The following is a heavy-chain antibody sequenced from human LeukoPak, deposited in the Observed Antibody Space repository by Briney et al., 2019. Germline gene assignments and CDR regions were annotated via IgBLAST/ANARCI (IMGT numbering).Heavy chain of an antibody. CDR3: VRDYELQTKEDYFDP. CDR1: GYVLTSYG. V-gene: IGHV1-18*01. J-gene: IGHJ5*02. D-gene: IGHD3-3*01. CDR2: ISGYDGET. Sequence: ASVKVSCKASGYVLTSYGISWVRQAPGQGLEWMGWISGYDGETNYAQRFYARFTMTTDTSTSTAYMELRSLRSDDTAVYYCVRDYELQTKEDYFDPWGQGTLVTVSS.